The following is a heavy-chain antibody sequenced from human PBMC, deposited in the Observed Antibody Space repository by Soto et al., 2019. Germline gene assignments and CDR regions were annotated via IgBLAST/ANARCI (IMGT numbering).Heavy chain of an antibody. CDR3: AKSYSSYWYDYFDY. CDR2: ISGSGDST. J-gene: IGHJ4*02. CDR1: GFTFSAFA. Sequence: EVQLLESGGGLVQPGGSLRLSCAASGFTFSAFAMSWVRQAPGKGLGWVSAISGSGDSTYYAASVKGRFAISRDISKNTFYLKMNTLRAEDTALYYCAKSYSSYWYDYFDYWGQGALVTVSS. D-gene: IGHD6-13*01. V-gene: IGHV3-23*01.